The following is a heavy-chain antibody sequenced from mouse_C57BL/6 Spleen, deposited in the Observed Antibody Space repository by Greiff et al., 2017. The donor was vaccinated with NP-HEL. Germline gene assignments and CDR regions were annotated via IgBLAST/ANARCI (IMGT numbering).Heavy chain of an antibody. D-gene: IGHD3-3*01. V-gene: IGHV14-2*01. Sequence: EVQLVESGAELVKPGASVKLSCTASGFNINDYYMHWVKQRTEHGLEWIGRIDPEAGGTTYAPKFQGKAILTADTSSNTASLQLSSLTSEDTAVYYCARPGCDYWGQGTTLTVSS. J-gene: IGHJ2*01. CDR3: ARPGCDY. CDR1: GFNINDYY. CDR2: IDPEAGGT.